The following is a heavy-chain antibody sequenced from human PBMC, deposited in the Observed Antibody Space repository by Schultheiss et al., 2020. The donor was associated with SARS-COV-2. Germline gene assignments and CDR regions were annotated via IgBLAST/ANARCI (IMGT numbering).Heavy chain of an antibody. Sequence: SETLSLTCAVYGGSFSGYYWSWIRQPPGKGLEWIGRIYTSGSTNYNPSLKSRVTISVDTSKNQFSLKLSSVTAADTAVYYCARVQVGATGYAFDIWGQGTTVTVSS. CDR1: GGSFSGYY. CDR3: ARVQVGATGYAFDI. V-gene: IGHV4-59*10. J-gene: IGHJ3*02. CDR2: IYTSGST. D-gene: IGHD1-26*01.